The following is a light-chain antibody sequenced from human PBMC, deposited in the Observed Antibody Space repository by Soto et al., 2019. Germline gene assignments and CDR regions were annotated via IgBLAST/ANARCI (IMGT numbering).Light chain of an antibody. J-gene: IGKJ4*01. CDR3: EQYGSTPLT. Sequence: EIVLTQSPGTLSLAPGERATLSCSASQSVANNYLAWYQQKPCQAPRFLMYDASSRATGIPDRFSGSGSGTDFTLTISILEPEDFAVYYCEQYGSTPLTFGVGTKVEIK. CDR1: QSVANNY. V-gene: IGKV3-20*01. CDR2: DAS.